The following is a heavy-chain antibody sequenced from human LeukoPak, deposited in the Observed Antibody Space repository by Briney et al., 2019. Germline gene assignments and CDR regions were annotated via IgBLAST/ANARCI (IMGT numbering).Heavy chain of an antibody. J-gene: IGHJ4*02. Sequence: ASVKVSCKVSGYTLTELSMHWVRQAPGKGLEWKGGFDPEDGEIIYAQKFQGRVTMTEDTSTDTAYMELSSLRSEDTAVYYCATGCGIQLWYGAPPLNYWGQGTLVTVSS. CDR2: FDPEDGEI. CDR3: ATGCGIQLWYGAPPLNY. D-gene: IGHD5-18*01. V-gene: IGHV1-24*01. CDR1: GYTLTELS.